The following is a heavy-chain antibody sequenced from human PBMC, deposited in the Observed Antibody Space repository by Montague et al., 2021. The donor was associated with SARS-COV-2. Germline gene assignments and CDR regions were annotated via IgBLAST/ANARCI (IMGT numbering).Heavy chain of an antibody. CDR3: ARSYYDILTAYYTPFDY. Sequence: PALVKPTQTLTLTCTFSGFSLSTSGMRASWIRQPPGKALEWLARXDWDYDKFYSTSLKTRLTLSKDTSKNQVVLTMTNMDPVDTATYYCARSYYDILTAYYTPFDYWGQGTLVTVSS. CDR1: GFSLSTSGMR. CDR2: XDWDYDK. D-gene: IGHD3-9*01. V-gene: IGHV2-70*04. J-gene: IGHJ4*02.